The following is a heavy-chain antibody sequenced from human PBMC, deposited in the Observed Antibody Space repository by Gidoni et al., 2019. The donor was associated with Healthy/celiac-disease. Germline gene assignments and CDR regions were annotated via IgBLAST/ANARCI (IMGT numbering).Heavy chain of an antibody. V-gene: IGHV3-48*03. Sequence: EVQLVESGGGLVQPGGSLRLSCAASGFTFSSYEMNWVRQAPGKGLEWVSYISSSGSTIYYADSVKGRFTISRDNAKNSLYLQMNILRAEDTAVYYCARYDSGDFDYWGQGTLVTVSS. CDR3: ARYDSGDFDY. J-gene: IGHJ4*02. D-gene: IGHD1-26*01. CDR1: GFTFSSYE. CDR2: ISSSGSTI.